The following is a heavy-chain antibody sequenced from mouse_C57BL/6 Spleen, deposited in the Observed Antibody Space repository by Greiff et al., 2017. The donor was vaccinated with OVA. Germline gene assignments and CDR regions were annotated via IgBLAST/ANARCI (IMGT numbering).Heavy chain of an antibody. CDR2: IGYDGSN. V-gene: IGHV3-6*01. J-gene: IGHJ2*01. CDR3: AIIYYDYDGGFDY. CDR1: GYSITSGYY. D-gene: IGHD2-4*01. Sequence: ESGPGLVKPSQSLSLTCSVTGYSITSGYYWNWIRQFPGNKLEWMGYIGYDGSNNYNPSLKNRISITRDTSKNQFFLKLNSVTTEDTATYYCAIIYYDYDGGFDYWGQGTTLTVSS.